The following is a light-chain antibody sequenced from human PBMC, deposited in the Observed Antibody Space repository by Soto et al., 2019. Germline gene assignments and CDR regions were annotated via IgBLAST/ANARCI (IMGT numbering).Light chain of an antibody. Sequence: DIQMTESPSTRSASVGDRFTSICRASQSISSWLAWYQQKPGKAPKLLIYKASSLESGVPSRFSGSGSGTEFTLTISSLQPDDFATYYCHHYNSYPITFGQGTRLEIK. J-gene: IGKJ5*01. CDR1: QSISSW. V-gene: IGKV1-5*03. CDR2: KAS. CDR3: HHYNSYPIT.